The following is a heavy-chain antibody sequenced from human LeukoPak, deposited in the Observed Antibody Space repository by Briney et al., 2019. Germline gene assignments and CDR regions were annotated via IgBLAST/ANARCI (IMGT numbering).Heavy chain of an antibody. CDR2: IRYDGSNQ. J-gene: IGHJ1*01. Sequence: GGSLRLSCAASAFTFSNCGMHWVGQAPGKGMEWVAFIRYDGSNQYYADFVKGRFTISRDNPKNTLFLQMNSLRGEDTAIYYCVTDDYGGNSGFQHWGQGTLVTVSS. V-gene: IGHV3-30*02. D-gene: IGHD4-23*01. CDR3: VTDDYGGNSGFQH. CDR1: AFTFSNCG.